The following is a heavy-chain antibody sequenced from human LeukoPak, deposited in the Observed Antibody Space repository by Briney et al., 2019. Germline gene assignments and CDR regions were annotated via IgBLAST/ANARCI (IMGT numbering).Heavy chain of an antibody. J-gene: IGHJ5*02. D-gene: IGHD3-22*01. Sequence: ASVKVSCKASGYTFIAYYMHWVRQAPGQGLEWMGWINPNSGGTNYAQKFQGRVTMTRDTSISTAYMEVSRLRSDDTAVYYCARDYYDSSGYSRFDPWGQGTLVTVSS. CDR2: INPNSGGT. V-gene: IGHV1-2*02. CDR3: ARDYYDSSGYSRFDP. CDR1: GYTFIAYY.